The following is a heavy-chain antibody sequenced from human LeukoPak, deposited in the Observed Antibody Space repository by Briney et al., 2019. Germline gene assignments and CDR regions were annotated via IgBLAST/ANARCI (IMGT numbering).Heavy chain of an antibody. V-gene: IGHV5-51*01. D-gene: IGHD3-10*01. CDR1: GYSFTNYW. Sequence: GESLKISCKGSGYSFTNYWIGWVRQMPGKGLEWMGIIYPGDSDTRYYPSFQGQVTISADKSISTAYLQWSSLKASDTAIYYCARPARGYYGSGSYVDYWGQGILVTVSS. CDR2: IYPGDSDT. CDR3: ARPARGYYGSGSYVDY. J-gene: IGHJ4*02.